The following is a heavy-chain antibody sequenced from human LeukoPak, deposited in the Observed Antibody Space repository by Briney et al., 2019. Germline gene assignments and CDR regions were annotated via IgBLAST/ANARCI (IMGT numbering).Heavy chain of an antibody. V-gene: IGHV1-2*04. J-gene: IGHJ3*02. CDR3: ARDFYGYSSGWSGRLAFDI. CDR2: INPNSGGT. D-gene: IGHD6-19*01. CDR1: GYTFTGYY. Sequence: ASVKVSCKASGYTFTGYYMHWVRQSPGQGLEWMGWINPNSGGTNYAQKFQGWVTMTRDTSISTAYMELSRLRSDDTAVYYCARDFYGYSSGWSGRLAFDIWGQGXKVTXSS.